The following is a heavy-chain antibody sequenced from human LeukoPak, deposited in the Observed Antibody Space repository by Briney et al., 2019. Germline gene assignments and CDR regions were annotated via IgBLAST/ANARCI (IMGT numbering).Heavy chain of an antibody. CDR2: IKQDGGEK. D-gene: IGHD3-10*01. CDR1: GFTFSGYW. J-gene: IGHJ6*04. V-gene: IGHV3-7*01. Sequence: GGSLRLSCAASGFTFSGYWMSWLRQAPGKGLEWVANIKQDGGEKYYVDSVKGRFTISRDNAKNSLYLQMNSLRAEDTAVYYCARDRGFGQADVRGKGTTVTVSS. CDR3: ARDRGFGQADV.